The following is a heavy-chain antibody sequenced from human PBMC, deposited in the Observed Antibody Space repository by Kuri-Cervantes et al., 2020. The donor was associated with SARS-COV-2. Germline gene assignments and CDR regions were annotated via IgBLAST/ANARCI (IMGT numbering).Heavy chain of an antibody. V-gene: IGHV3-21*01. CDR1: GFDFSLYN. J-gene: IGHJ4*02. Sequence: GESLKISCAASGFDFSLYNMNWVRQAPGKGLEWVSRISRNSNYIDYADSVKGRFIISRDSAKNSLDLQMNSLGPEDTAVYYCVRSFDHWGQGHLVTVSS. CDR2: ISRNSNYI. CDR3: VRSFDH.